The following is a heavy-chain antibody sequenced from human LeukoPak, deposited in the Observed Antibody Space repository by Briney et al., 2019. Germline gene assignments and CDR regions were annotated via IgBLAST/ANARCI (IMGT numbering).Heavy chain of an antibody. Sequence: GGSLRLSCAASGFTFDDYAMHWVRQAPGKGLEWVSGISWNSGSIGYADSVKGRFTISRDNAKNSLYLQMNSLRAEDTAVYYCARDIPTVTNFDYWGLGTLVTVSS. CDR1: GFTFDDYA. CDR3: ARDIPTVTNFDY. CDR2: ISWNSGSI. V-gene: IGHV3-9*01. D-gene: IGHD4-17*01. J-gene: IGHJ4*02.